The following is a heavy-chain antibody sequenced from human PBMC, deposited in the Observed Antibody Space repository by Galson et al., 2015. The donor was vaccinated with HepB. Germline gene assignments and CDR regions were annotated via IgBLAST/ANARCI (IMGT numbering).Heavy chain of an antibody. J-gene: IGHJ3*02. Sequence: ALSLACEASGFCVSSYARYWVHQPPLTALVIVSALSEPGIVTSYVKSGKGRFTISRDDSRKTLYLQMGSLRADDTAVYYCAREQGGPPADAAFDIWGQGTMVTVSS. CDR3: AREQGGPPADAAFDI. V-gene: IGHV3-64*01. D-gene: IGHD1-26*01. CDR1: GFCVSSYA. CDR2: LSEPGIVT.